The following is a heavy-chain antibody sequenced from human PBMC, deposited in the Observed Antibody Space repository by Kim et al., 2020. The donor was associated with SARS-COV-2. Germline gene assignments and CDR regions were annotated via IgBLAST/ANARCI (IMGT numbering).Heavy chain of an antibody. V-gene: IGHV4-34*01. J-gene: IGHJ4*02. CDR3: ATTTVASAAVAVDY. D-gene: IGHD6-19*01. Sequence: NPSLQSRVTISVGTSKNQFSLKLSSVTAADTAVYYCATTTVASAAVAVDYWGQGTLVTVSS.